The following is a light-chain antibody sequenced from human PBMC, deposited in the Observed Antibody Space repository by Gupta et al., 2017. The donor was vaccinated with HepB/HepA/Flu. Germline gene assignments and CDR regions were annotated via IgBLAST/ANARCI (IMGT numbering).Light chain of an antibody. CDR1: QSSLLRYDNKNY. V-gene: IGKV4-1*01. Sequence: DIVMTQSPDSLAVSLGERPTIHCKSSQSSLLRYDNKNYLAWYQQKPGQPPKLLIYWASTRESGVPDRFSGRGSGTDFTLTISSLQGEDVAVYYCHQEDSTPWTFGQGTKVEIK. CDR2: WAS. J-gene: IGKJ1*01. CDR3: HQEDSTPWT.